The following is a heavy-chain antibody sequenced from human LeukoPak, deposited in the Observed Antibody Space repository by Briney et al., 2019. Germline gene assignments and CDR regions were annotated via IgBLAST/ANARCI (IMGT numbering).Heavy chain of an antibody. D-gene: IGHD2-15*01. CDR3: ARVPGSWYYYYGMDV. V-gene: IGHV4-59*01. J-gene: IGHJ6*02. CDR1: GGSISSYY. Sequence: PSETLSLTRTVSGGSISSYYWSWIRQPPGKGLEWIGYIYYSGSTNYNPSLKSRVTISVDTSKNQFSLKLSSVTAADTAVYYCARVPGSWYYYYGMDVWGQGTTVTVSS. CDR2: IYYSGST.